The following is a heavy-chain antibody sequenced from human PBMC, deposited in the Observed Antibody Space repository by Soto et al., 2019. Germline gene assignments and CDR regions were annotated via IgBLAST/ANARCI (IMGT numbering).Heavy chain of an antibody. CDR3: ARVGIVGDTINLFDY. D-gene: IGHD1-26*01. J-gene: IGHJ4*02. CDR1: GFTFSDHY. CDR2: SRNKVKSYTT. Sequence: GGSLRLSCAASGFTFSDHYVDWVRQAPGKGLEWVGRSRNKVKSYTTEYAASVKGRFTISRDDSKNSLYLQMNSLKTEDTALYYCARVGIVGDTINLFDYWGQGTLVTVSS. V-gene: IGHV3-72*01.